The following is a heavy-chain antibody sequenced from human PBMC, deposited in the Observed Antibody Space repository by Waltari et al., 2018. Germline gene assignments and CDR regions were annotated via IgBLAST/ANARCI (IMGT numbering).Heavy chain of an antibody. V-gene: IGHV1-18*01. CDR3: ARHYGSGWGPEDY. CDR2: ISAHNGNT. J-gene: IGHJ4*02. Sequence: QVQLVQSGPEVKKPGASVKVSCKTSGYTFTKHGITWARQAPGQGLEWLGWISAHNGNTDSAPKLQGRVTMTTDTSTNTAFRDLRNLGSDDTAVYYCARHYGSGWGPEDYWGQGTLVTVSS. CDR1: GYTFTKHG. D-gene: IGHD3-10*01.